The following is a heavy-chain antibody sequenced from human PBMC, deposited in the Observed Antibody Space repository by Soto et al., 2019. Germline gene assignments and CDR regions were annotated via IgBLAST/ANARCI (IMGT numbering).Heavy chain of an antibody. J-gene: IGHJ3*02. CDR2: IYYSGST. CDR3: ARERSRGFMIVVGKLGAFDI. D-gene: IGHD3-22*01. CDR1: GGSISSGSYY. Sequence: TSETLSLTCTVSGGSISSGSYYWSWIRQHPGKGLEWIGYIYYSGSTYYNPSLKSRVTISVDTSKNQFSLKLSSVTVADTAVYYCARERSRGFMIVVGKLGAFDIWGQGTMVTVSS. V-gene: IGHV4-31*03.